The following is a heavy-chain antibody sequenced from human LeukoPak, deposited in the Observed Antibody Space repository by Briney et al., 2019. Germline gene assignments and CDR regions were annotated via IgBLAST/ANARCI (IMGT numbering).Heavy chain of an antibody. V-gene: IGHV1-18*01. CDR2: ICAYNGNT. CDR1: GYTFTSYG. Sequence: ASVKVSCKASGYTFTSYGISWVRQAPGQGLEWMGWICAYNGNTNYAQKLQGRVTMTTDTSTSTAYMELRSLRSDDTAVYYCARYGHKYSSSSTIGFDPWGQGTLVTVSS. D-gene: IGHD3-9*01. CDR3: ARYGHKYSSSSTIGFDP. J-gene: IGHJ5*02.